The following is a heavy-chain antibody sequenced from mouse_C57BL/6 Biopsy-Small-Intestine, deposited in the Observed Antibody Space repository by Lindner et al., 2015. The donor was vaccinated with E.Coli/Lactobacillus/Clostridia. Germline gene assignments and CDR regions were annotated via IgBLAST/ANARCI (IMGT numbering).Heavy chain of an antibody. V-gene: IGHV1-84*01. CDR3: ARMGRLLDY. D-gene: IGHD2-2*01. CDR2: IYPGSGNT. J-gene: IGHJ4*01. CDR1: GYTFSDYH. Sequence: VQLQESGPELWGLGRSVKISCKASGYTFSDYHINWMKQRPGQGLEWIGWIYPGSGNTKYNERFKGKATLTVDTSSSPVYMQLSSLTSEDSAVYFCARMGRLLDYWGQGTSVTVSS.